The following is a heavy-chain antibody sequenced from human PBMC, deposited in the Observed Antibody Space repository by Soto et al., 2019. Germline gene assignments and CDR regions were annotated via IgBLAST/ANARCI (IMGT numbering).Heavy chain of an antibody. CDR3: AREEAGAFDI. CDR1: GVSMSSGGYY. D-gene: IGHD3-10*01. CDR2: TYYSGST. J-gene: IGHJ3*02. V-gene: IGHV4-31*03. Sequence: QVQLQESGPGLVKPSQTLSLTCTVSGVSMSSGGYYWTWIHQHPGKGLEWIGYTYYSGSTYYNPSLKSRLTISVDTSKNQFSLRLSSVTAADTAVYYCAREEAGAFDIWGQGTMVTVSS.